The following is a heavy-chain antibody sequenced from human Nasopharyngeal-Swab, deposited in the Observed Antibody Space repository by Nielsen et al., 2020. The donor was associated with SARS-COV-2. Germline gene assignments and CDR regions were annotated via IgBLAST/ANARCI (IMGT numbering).Heavy chain of an antibody. CDR1: GFTVCSNY. CDR3: ASNPQRGYSYGYPRVDY. V-gene: IGHV3-53*01. J-gene: IGHJ4*02. CDR2: IYSGGST. Sequence: GESLKISCAASGFTVCSNYMSWVRQAPGKGLEWVSVIYSGGSTYYADSVKGRFTISRDNSKNTLYLQMNSLRAEDTAVYYCASNPQRGYSYGYPRVDYWGQGTLVTVSS. D-gene: IGHD5-18*01.